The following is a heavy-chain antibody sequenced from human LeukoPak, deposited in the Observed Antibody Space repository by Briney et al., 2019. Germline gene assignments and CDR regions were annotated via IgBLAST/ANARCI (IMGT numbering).Heavy chain of an antibody. D-gene: IGHD2-2*02. V-gene: IGHV4-34*06. CDR1: GGSFSGYY. J-gene: IGHJ3*02. Sequence: PSETLSLTCDVYGGSFSGYYWSWIRQTPGKGLEWIGYIYYSGSTYYNPSLKSRITISLDTSMNQFSLKLDSVTAADTAVYYCARLPSVVAAAIRAFDIWGQGTMVTVSS. CDR2: IYYSGST. CDR3: ARLPSVVAAAIRAFDI.